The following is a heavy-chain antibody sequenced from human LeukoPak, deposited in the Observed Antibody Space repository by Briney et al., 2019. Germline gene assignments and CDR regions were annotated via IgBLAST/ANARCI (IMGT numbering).Heavy chain of an antibody. Sequence: GESLKISCKGSGYSFTNYWIGRVRQLPGKGLEWIGTIYPGDSDTRYSPSFQGQVTISADKSISTAYLQWSSLKASDTAMYYCARLVTVTPPRAFDIWGQGTMVTVSS. D-gene: IGHD4-17*01. CDR3: ARLVTVTPPRAFDI. CDR1: GYSFTNYW. CDR2: IYPGDSDT. V-gene: IGHV5-51*01. J-gene: IGHJ3*02.